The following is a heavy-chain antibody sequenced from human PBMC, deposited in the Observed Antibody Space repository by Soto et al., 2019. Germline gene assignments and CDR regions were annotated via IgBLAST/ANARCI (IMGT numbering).Heavy chain of an antibody. D-gene: IGHD4-17*01. V-gene: IGHV3-21*01. Sequence: EVQLVESGGGLVKPGGSLRLSCAASGFIFSSYTMTWVRQAPGKGLEWVSSISSSSSNIEYADSVKGRFSVSRDNANNSLFLPINSLRAEDTAVYYCAREDYAGASPRFDYWGLGALVTVSS. CDR3: AREDYAGASPRFDY. J-gene: IGHJ4*02. CDR1: GFIFSSYT. CDR2: ISSSSSNI.